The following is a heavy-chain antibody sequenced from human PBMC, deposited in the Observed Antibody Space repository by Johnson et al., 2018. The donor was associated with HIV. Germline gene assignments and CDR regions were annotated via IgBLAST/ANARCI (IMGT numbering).Heavy chain of an antibody. Sequence: VQLVESGGGLVQPGRSLRLSCAASGFTFDDYAMHWVRQAPGKGLEWVAFIQYDGSNKYYGGTTDYAAPVKGRFTISRDDSKNTLYLQMNSLKTEDTAVYYCRSWGSSGYYAPFYHDAFDIWGQGTMVTVSS. J-gene: IGHJ3*02. CDR3: RSWGSSGYYAPFYHDAFDI. CDR1: GFTFDDYA. V-gene: IGHV3-15*04. CDR2: IQYDGSNKYYGGTT. D-gene: IGHD3-22*01.